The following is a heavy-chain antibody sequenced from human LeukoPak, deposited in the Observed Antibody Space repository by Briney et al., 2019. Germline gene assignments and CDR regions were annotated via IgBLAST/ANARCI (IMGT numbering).Heavy chain of an antibody. CDR1: GFTFDDYA. V-gene: IGHV3-9*01. J-gene: IGHJ4*02. D-gene: IGHD3-22*01. Sequence: PGRSLRLSCAASGFTFDDYAMHWVRQAPGKGLEWVSGISWNSGSIGYADSVKGRFTISRDNAKNSLYLQMNSLRAEDTAVYYCAKDFYDLHYYDSSGYPSNPFDYWGQGTLVTVSS. CDR2: ISWNSGSI. CDR3: AKDFYDLHYYDSSGYPSNPFDY.